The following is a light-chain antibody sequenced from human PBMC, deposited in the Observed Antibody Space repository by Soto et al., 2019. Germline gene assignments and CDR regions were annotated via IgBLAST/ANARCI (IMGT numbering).Light chain of an antibody. CDR2: EVS. CDR1: SSDVGGYGY. V-gene: IGLV2-14*01. Sequence: QSVLTQPASVSGSPGQSITISCTGTSSDVGGYGYVSWYQQHPGKAPKLMIYEVSNRPSGVSNRFSGSKSGNTASLTISGLQAEDEAAYYCSSYTSSSTRVFGGGTKLTVL. CDR3: SSYTSSSTRV. J-gene: IGLJ3*02.